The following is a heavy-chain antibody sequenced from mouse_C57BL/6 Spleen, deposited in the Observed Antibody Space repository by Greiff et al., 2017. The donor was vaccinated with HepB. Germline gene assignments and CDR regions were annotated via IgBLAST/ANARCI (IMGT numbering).Heavy chain of an antibody. J-gene: IGHJ1*03. CDR2: ISYDGSN. V-gene: IGHV3-6*01. CDR1: GYSITSGYY. Sequence: VQLQQSGPGLVKPSQSLSLTCSVTGYSITSGYYWNWIRQFPGNKLEWMGYISYDGSNNYNPSLKNRISITRDTSKNQFFLKLNSVTTEDTATYYCARGNWDGYFDVWGTGTTVTVSS. D-gene: IGHD4-1*02. CDR3: ARGNWDGYFDV.